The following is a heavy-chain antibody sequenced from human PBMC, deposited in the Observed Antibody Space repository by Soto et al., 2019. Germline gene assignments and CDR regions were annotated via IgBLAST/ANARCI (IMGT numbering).Heavy chain of an antibody. CDR1: GFTFSSYS. J-gene: IGHJ4*02. CDR3: ARGEKRYYYDSSGYSGPYYFDY. Sequence: PGGSLRLSCAASGFTFSSYSMNWVRQAPGKGLEWVSSISSSSSYIYYADSVKGRFTISRDNAKNSLYLQMNSLRAEDTAVYYCARGEKRYYYDSSGYSGPYYFDYWGQGTLVTVSS. D-gene: IGHD3-22*01. V-gene: IGHV3-21*01. CDR2: ISSSSSYI.